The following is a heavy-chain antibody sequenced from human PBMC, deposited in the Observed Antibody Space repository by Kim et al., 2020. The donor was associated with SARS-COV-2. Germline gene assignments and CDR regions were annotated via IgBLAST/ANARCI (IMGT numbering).Heavy chain of an antibody. Sequence: YADSVKGRFTISRDNSKNTLYLQMNSLRAEDTAVYYCAKDLLNPYYDSIKWGQRTLVTVSS. D-gene: IGHD3-22*01. V-gene: IGHV3-23*01. J-gene: IGHJ4*02. CDR3: AKDLLNPYYDSIK.